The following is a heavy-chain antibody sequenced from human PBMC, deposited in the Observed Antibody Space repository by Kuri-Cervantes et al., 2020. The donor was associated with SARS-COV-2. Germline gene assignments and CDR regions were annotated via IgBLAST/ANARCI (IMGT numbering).Heavy chain of an antibody. CDR2: ISYDGSNK. CDR3: ARETTEHSGSWFDY. J-gene: IGHJ4*02. V-gene: IGHV3-30*04. Sequence: GESLKISCAASGFTFSSYAMHWVRQAPGKGLEWVAVISYDGSNKYYADSVKGRFTISRDNSKNTLDLQMNNLRPEDTAVYYCARETTEHSGSWFDYWGQGSLVTVSS. D-gene: IGHD6-13*01. CDR1: GFTFSSYA.